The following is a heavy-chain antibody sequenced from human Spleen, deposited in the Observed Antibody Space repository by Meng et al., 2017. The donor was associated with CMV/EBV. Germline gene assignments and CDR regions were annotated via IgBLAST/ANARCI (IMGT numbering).Heavy chain of an antibody. CDR1: GGSVTSSRTH. CDR2: ISFIGST. J-gene: IGHJ6*02. D-gene: IGHD4-17*01. CDR3: ARDRLSDYSDIPMDV. Sequence: SETLSLTCTVSGGSVTSSRTHWTWIRQPPGKGLEWIGYISFIGSTNYNPSLKSRVTISLDTSKNEFSLKVRSMTAADTAVYYCARDRLSDYSDIPMDVWGQGTTVTVS. V-gene: IGHV4-61*01.